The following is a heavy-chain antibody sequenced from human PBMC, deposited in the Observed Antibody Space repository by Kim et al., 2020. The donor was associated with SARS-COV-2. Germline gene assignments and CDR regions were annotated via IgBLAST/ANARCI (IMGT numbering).Heavy chain of an antibody. CDR2: ISYDGSNK. Sequence: GGSLRLSCAASGFTFSSYAMHWVRQAPGKGLEWVAVISYDGSNKYYADSVKGRFTISRDNSKNTLYLQMNSLRAEDTAVYYCARPLEGLGMLWSGRYYYGIDVWGQGTTLTVSS. CDR1: GFTFSSYA. V-gene: IGHV3-30-3*01. D-gene: IGHD3-3*01. J-gene: IGHJ6*02. CDR3: ARPLEGLGMLWSGRYYYGIDV.